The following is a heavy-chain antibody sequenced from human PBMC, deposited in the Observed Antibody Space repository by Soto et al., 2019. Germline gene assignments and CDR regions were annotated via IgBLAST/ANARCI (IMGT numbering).Heavy chain of an antibody. CDR2: INPNADTT. CDR1: GNSFADYF. J-gene: IGHJ4*01. V-gene: IGHV1-46*01. D-gene: IGHD1-26*01. CDR3: AREFGGSRVFDH. Sequence: GASVKVSCKTSGNSFADYFIHWVRQAPGQGLQWMGIINPNADTTNYAQKFQGRVTVTRDTSTSTVYMEFRSLRSEDTAVYFCAREFGGSRVFDHWG.